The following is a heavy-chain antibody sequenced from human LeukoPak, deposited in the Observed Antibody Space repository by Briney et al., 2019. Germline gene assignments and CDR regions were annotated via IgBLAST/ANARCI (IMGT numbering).Heavy chain of an antibody. Sequence: PGGSLRLSCAASGFTIDDYAMHWVRQAPGKGLEWVSAISWNSGSIGYADSVKGRFTISRDNAKNSLYLQMNSLRAEDMALYYCAKGYCSSTSCYEFDYWGQGTLVTVSS. V-gene: IGHV3-9*03. CDR1: GFTIDDYA. CDR3: AKGYCSSTSCYEFDY. D-gene: IGHD2-2*01. J-gene: IGHJ4*02. CDR2: ISWNSGSI.